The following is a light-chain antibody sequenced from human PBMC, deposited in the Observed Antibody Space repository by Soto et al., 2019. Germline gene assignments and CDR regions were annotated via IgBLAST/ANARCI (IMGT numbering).Light chain of an antibody. CDR3: QHYKMYSPWT. CDR1: QSISNW. V-gene: IGKV1-5*01. J-gene: IGKJ1*01. Sequence: HMTHSPSTLPAAVGDRVAITCRASQSISNWLAWYQQKPGKAPNLLIYDASSLQSGVPSRFSGSGFGTEFTLTISSLQPGDFATYYCQHYKMYSPWTFGQGTKVDIK. CDR2: DAS.